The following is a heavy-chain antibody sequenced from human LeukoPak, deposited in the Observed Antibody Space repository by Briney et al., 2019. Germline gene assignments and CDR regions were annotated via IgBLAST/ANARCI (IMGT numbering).Heavy chain of an antibody. CDR1: RASISNSEFY. CDR3: ARDPRGGIGEYFQH. J-gene: IGHJ1*01. V-gene: IGHV4-39*07. Sequence: SETLSLTCTVSRASISNSEFYWGWIRQAPGKGLDWIGSIYSSGSPYYSPSFKSRATMSIDRSQNHFSLRLTSVTAVDTAVYYCARDPRGGIGEYFQHWGRGTLVTVSS. CDR2: IYSSGSP. D-gene: IGHD2-15*01.